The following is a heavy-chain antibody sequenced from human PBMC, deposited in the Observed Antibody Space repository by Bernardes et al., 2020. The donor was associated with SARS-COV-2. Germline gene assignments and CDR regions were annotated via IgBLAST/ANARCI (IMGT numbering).Heavy chain of an antibody. V-gene: IGHV3-74*01. Sequence: GGSLRLSCAASGITFSDHWMHWVRQVPGKGLVWLSRMSGDGSGTTYADSVKGRFLISRDNARNTLYLQMNSLRAEDTGVYYCAGTTTTCCDHWGQGTLVTVSS. CDR3: AGTTTTCCDH. D-gene: IGHD2-2*01. CDR1: GITFSDHW. J-gene: IGHJ4*02. CDR2: MSGDGSGT.